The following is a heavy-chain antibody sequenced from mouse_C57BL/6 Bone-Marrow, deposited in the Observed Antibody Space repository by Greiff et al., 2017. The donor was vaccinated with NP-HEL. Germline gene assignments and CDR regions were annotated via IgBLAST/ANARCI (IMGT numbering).Heavy chain of an antibody. Sequence: QVQLQQSGPELVKPGASVKISCKASGYAFSSSWMNWVKQRPGKGLEWIGRIYPGDGDTNYNGKFKGKATLTADKSSSTAYMQLSSLTSEDSAVYFCAGGYYGRRFDYWGQGTTLTVSS. CDR1: GYAFSSSW. CDR3: AGGYYGRRFDY. D-gene: IGHD1-1*01. CDR2: IYPGDGDT. V-gene: IGHV1-82*01. J-gene: IGHJ2*01.